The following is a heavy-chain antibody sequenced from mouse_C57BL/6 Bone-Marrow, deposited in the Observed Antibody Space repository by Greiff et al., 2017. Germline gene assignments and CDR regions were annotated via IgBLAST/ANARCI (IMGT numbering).Heavy chain of an antibody. CDR3: TTRITPYYAMDY. D-gene: IGHD2-4*01. CDR2: IDPEDGDP. J-gene: IGHJ4*01. CDR1: GFNIKDYY. V-gene: IGHV14-1*01. Sequence: VQLQQSGAELVRPGASVKLSCTASGFNIKDYYMHWVKQRPEQGLEWIGRIDPEDGDPEYAPKFQGKATMTADTSSNTAYLQLSSLTSEDTAVYYCTTRITPYYAMDYWGQGTSVTVSS.